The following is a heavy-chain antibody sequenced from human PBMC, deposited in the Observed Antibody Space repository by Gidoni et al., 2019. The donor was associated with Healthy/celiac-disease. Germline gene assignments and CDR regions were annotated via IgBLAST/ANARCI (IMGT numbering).Heavy chain of an antibody. CDR2: ISSKGGST. CDR3: VNPRVDPGWYFDY. CDR1: GFPFSSYA. D-gene: IGHD5-18*01. J-gene: IGHJ4*02. V-gene: IGHV3-64D*09. Sequence: EVQLVDSGGGLVQPGGSLSLSCSASGFPFSSYAMHWVRQAPGKGLEYVSAISSKGGSTYYADSVKGRFTISRDNSKNTLYLQMSSLRAEDTAVYYCVNPRVDPGWYFDYWGQGTLVTVSS.